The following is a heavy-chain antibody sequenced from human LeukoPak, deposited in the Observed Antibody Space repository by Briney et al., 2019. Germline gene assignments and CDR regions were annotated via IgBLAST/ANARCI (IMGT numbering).Heavy chain of an antibody. Sequence: SETLSLTCTVSGGSISSYYWSWLRQPPGKGLEWIGYIYYSGSTNYNPSLKSRVTISVDTSKNQFSLKLSSVTAADTAVYYCARVGEGYSYGYRFDYWGQGTLVTVSS. J-gene: IGHJ4*02. CDR2: IYYSGST. V-gene: IGHV4-59*08. CDR3: ARVGEGYSYGYRFDY. CDR1: GGSISSYY. D-gene: IGHD5-18*01.